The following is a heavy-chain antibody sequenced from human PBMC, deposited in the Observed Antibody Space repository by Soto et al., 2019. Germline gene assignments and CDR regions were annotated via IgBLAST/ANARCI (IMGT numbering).Heavy chain of an antibody. CDR2: IIPIFGTA. CDR3: ARGWSRYSYGVGWLGYFDY. D-gene: IGHD5-18*01. Sequence: QVQLVQSGAEVKKPGSSVKVSCKASGGTFSSYAISWVRQAPGQGLEWMGGIIPIFGTANYAQKFQGRVTITADKSTSTAYMELSSLRSEDTAVYYWARGWSRYSYGVGWLGYFDYWGQGTLVTVSS. J-gene: IGHJ4*02. CDR1: GGTFSSYA. V-gene: IGHV1-69*06.